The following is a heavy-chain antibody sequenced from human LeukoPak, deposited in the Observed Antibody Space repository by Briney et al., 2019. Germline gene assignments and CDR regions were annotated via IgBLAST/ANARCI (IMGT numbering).Heavy chain of an antibody. V-gene: IGHV3-7*01. CDR3: ARYDRGSFDY. J-gene: IGHJ4*01. CDR2: IKEDGSEK. D-gene: IGHD1-1*01. Sequence: GGSLRLSCAASGFTFSSYWMSWVRQAPGKGLEWVANIKEDGSEKYSADSLKGRFTISRDKAKSSLYLQKNSRRDEGTAVYYCARYDRGSFDYWGHGTLATVSS. CDR1: GFTFSSYW.